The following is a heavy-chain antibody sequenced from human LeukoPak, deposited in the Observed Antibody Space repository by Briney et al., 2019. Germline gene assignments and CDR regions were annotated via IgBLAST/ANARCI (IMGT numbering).Heavy chain of an antibody. D-gene: IGHD1-26*01. V-gene: IGHV3-23*01. J-gene: IGHJ4*02. CDR2: IIDSGNSI. CDR3: AKDPIFSGSYGVFDY. Sequence: PGGSLRLSCAASRFTFSSCAMSWVRQAPGKGLEWVSTIIDSGNSIYYADSAEGRFTISRDNSKNTLYLQMNSLRAGDTAVYYCAKDPIFSGSYGVFDYWGLGTLVTVSS. CDR1: RFTFSSCA.